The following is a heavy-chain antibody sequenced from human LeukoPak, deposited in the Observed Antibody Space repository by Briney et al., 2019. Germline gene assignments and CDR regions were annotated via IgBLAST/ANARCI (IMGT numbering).Heavy chain of an antibody. CDR3: ARDPRITMVRGVMRGGDAFDI. CDR1: GYTFTIYY. V-gene: IGHV7-4-1*02. J-gene: IGHJ3*02. CDR2: INTNTGNP. D-gene: IGHD3-10*01. Sequence: ASVKVSCKASGYTFTIYYMHWVRQAPGQGLEWMGWINTNTGNPTYAQGFTGRFVFSLDTSVSTAYLQISSLKAEDTAVYYCARDPRITMVRGVMRGGDAFDIWGQGTMVTVSS.